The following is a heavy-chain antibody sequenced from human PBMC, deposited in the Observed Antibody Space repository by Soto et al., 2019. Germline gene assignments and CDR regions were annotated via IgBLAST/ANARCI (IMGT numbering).Heavy chain of an antibody. J-gene: IGHJ6*02. D-gene: IGHD2-2*03. CDR2: IYYSGST. V-gene: IGHV4-39*01. Sequence: PSETLSLTCTVSGGSISSSTYYWGWIRQPPGKGLEWIGYIYYSGSTYYNPSLKSRVTISVDTSKNQFSLKLSSVTAADTAVYYCARLGLNYGMDVWGQGTTVTVSS. CDR1: GGSISSSTYY. CDR3: ARLGLNYGMDV.